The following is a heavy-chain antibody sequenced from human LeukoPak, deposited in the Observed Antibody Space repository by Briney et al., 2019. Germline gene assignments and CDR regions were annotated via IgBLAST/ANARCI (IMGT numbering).Heavy chain of an antibody. CDR3: ARDRGVEVVHDY. J-gene: IGHJ4*02. CDR2: ISFDGSKK. V-gene: IGHV3-30*04. CDR1: GFTFSSYA. D-gene: IGHD5-24*01. Sequence: PGRSLRLSCAASGFTFSSYAMHWVRQAPGKGLEWVAIISFDGSKKDYADSVKGRFTISRDNSKNTLYMQMNSLRTEDTAVYYCARDRGVEVVHDYWGQGTLVTVSS.